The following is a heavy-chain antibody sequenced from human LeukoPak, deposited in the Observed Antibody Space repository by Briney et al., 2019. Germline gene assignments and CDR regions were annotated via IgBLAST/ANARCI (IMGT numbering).Heavy chain of an antibody. V-gene: IGHV1-69*06. CDR2: IIPIFGTA. D-gene: IGHD3-22*01. CDR3: SRGRMLSSYDSSGYWTVDAFDI. J-gene: IGHJ3*02. Sequence: GSSVKVSCKASGGTFSSYAISWVRQAPGQGLEWMGGIIPIFGTATYAQKFQGRVTITADKSTSTAYMELSSLRSEDTAVYYCSRGRMLSSYDSSGYWTVDAFDIWGQGTMVTVSS. CDR1: GGTFSSYA.